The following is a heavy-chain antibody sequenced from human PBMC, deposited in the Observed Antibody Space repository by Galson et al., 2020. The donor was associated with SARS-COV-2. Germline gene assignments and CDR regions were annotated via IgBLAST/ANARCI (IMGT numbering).Heavy chain of an antibody. V-gene: IGHV3-9*01. CDR2: ISWNSGSI. D-gene: IGHD2-8*01. CDR1: GFTFDDYA. Sequence: SLKISCAASGFTFDDYAMHWVRQAPGKGLEWVSGISWNSGSIGYADSVKGRFTISRDNAKNSLYLQMNSLRAEDTALYYCAKSGDIVLMGGGPYYMDVWGKGTTVTVSS. J-gene: IGHJ6*03. CDR3: AKSGDIVLMGGGPYYMDV.